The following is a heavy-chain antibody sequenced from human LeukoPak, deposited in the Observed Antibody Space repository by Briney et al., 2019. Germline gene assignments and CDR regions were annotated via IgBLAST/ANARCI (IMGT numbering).Heavy chain of an antibody. CDR1: GFTFSTYA. CDR2: IRPDGDRT. CDR3: AREQSGTRGWYTVDY. J-gene: IGHJ4*02. Sequence: PGGSLRLSCAASGFTFSTYAITWVRQGPGKGLERVSAIRPDGDRTYYANSVGGRFTISRDNSKDTVYLQINGLRVEDTAVYYCAREQSGTRGWYTVDYWGQGTLVTVSS. V-gene: IGHV3-23*01. D-gene: IGHD6-19*01.